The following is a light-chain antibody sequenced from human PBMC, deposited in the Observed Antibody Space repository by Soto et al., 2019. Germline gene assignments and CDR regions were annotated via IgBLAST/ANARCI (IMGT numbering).Light chain of an antibody. CDR2: KAS. Sequence: LQMTQSVSNVSASVGHRVTIACRASQSISSWLAWYQQKPGKAPKFMIYKASSLESGVPSRFSGSGYGTDFILTISSLQTEDFATYYCQQSYSTPPTFGQGTKVDIK. CDR1: QSISSW. CDR3: QQSYSTPPT. V-gene: IGKV1-5*03. J-gene: IGKJ1*01.